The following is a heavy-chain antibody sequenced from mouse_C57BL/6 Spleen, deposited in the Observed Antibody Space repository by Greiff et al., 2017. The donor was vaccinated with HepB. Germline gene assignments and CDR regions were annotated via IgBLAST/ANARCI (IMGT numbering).Heavy chain of an antibody. CDR3: ARDGNSYAMDY. CDR2: INPSNGGT. CDR1: GYTFTSYW. V-gene: IGHV1-53*01. Sequence: QVHVKQPGTELVKPGASVKLSCKASGYTFTSYWMHWVKQRPGQGLEWIGNINPSNGGTNYNEKFKSKATLTVDKSSSTAYMQLSSLTSEDSAVYYCARDGNSYAMDYWGQGTSVTVSS. D-gene: IGHD2-1*01. J-gene: IGHJ4*01.